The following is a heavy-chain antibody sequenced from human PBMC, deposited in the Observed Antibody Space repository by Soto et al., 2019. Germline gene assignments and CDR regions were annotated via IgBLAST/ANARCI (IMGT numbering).Heavy chain of an antibody. CDR3: AKDRSVSGWYYFDY. J-gene: IGHJ4*02. CDR1: GFTFSSYG. V-gene: IGHV3-30*18. CDR2: ISYDGSNK. D-gene: IGHD6-19*01. Sequence: GGSLRLSCAASGFTFSSYGMHWVRQAPGKGLEWVAVISYDGSNKYYADSVKGRFTISRDNSKNTLYLQMNSLRAEDTAVYYCAKDRSVSGWYYFDYWGQGTLVTVSS.